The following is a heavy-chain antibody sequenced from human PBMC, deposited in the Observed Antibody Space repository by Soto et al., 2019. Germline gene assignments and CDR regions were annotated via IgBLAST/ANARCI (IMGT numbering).Heavy chain of an antibody. CDR3: ASRYSSSWYYYAYGMDV. V-gene: IGHV4-39*01. J-gene: IGHJ6*02. CDR1: GGSISISSYY. D-gene: IGHD6-13*01. CDR2: IYYSGST. Sequence: SETLSLTCTVSGGSISISSYYLGWIRQPPGKGLEWIGSIYYSGSTYYNPSLKSRVTISVDTSKNQFSLKLSSVTAADTAVYYCASRYSSSWYYYAYGMDVWGQGTTVTVSS.